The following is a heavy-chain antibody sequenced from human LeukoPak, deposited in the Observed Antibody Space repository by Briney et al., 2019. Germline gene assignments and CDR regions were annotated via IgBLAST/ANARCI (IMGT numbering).Heavy chain of an antibody. Sequence: GGSLRLSCAASGFTFSSYAMSWVRQAPGRGLEWVSAISGSGGSTYYADSVKGRFTISRDNSKNTLYLQMNSLRAEDTAVYYCAKAPHGFVVVPAAIDYWGQGTLVTVSS. V-gene: IGHV3-23*01. CDR1: GFTFSSYA. D-gene: IGHD2-2*01. CDR2: ISGSGGST. CDR3: AKAPHGFVVVPAAIDY. J-gene: IGHJ4*02.